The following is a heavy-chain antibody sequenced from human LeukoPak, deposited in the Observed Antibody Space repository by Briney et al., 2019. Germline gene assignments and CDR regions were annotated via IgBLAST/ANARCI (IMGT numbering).Heavy chain of an antibody. CDR3: TTRLQNHLDY. CDR2: ISDPHSGSET. Sequence: SGGSLRLSCAASGFTFSSYTMNWVRQPLGQGLEWVSTISDPHSGSETHYADSVKGRFTISRDDSQNTLYLQMDSLRAEDTAVYYCTTRLQNHLDYWGKGTQVTVSS. D-gene: IGHD5-24*01. V-gene: IGHV3-23*01. J-gene: IGHJ4*02. CDR1: GFTFSSYT.